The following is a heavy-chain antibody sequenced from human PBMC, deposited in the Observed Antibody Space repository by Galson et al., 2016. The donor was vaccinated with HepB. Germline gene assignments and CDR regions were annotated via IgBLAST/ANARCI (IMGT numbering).Heavy chain of an antibody. D-gene: IGHD2/OR15-2a*01. CDR1: GYIFTSYG. V-gene: IGHV1-18*01. Sequence: SVKVSCKASGYIFTSYGLSWVRQAPGQGLEWMGWISGYDGETNYARKFRGRLTLTTDTSTNTAYMELRSLRSDDTAVYYCVRDIEYGDGIGCYEDCFDPWCQGTLVTVSS. CDR2: ISGYDGET. J-gene: IGHJ5*02. CDR3: VRDIEYGDGIGCYEDCFDP.